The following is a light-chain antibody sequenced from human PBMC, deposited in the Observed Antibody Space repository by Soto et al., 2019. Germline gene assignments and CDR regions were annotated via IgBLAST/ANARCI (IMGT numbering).Light chain of an antibody. V-gene: IGKV3-20*01. J-gene: IGKJ1*01. Sequence: EIVLTQSPGTLSLSPGERATLSCRASQSVSSSYLAWYQQKPGQAPRLLIYGASSSATGTPDRFSGSGSGPDFPLTINRLEPEDFAVYYCQQYGSSPWTFGQGTKVEIK. CDR2: GAS. CDR1: QSVSSSY. CDR3: QQYGSSPWT.